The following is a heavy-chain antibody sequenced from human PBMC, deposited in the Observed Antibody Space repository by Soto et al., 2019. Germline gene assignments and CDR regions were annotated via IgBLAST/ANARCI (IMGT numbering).Heavy chain of an antibody. V-gene: IGHV3-9*01. CDR1: GFTFDDYA. J-gene: IGHJ4*02. CDR2: IGWNSGSI. D-gene: IGHD2-2*02. CDR3: AKLPCSRTNCYTKFDY. Sequence: PGGSLRLSCAASGFTFDDYAMHWVRQAPGKGLEWVSGIGWNSGSIGYADSVKGRFTISRDNAKNSLYLQMNSLRAEDTALYYCAKLPCSRTNCYTKFDYWGQGTLVTVSS.